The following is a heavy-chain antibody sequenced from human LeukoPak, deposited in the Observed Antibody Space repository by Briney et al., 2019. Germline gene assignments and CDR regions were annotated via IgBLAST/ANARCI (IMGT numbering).Heavy chain of an antibody. V-gene: IGHV3-66*01. J-gene: IGHJ4*02. CDR1: GFTVSSNY. CDR2: IYSGGST. CDR3: ANTYYGSGSYFAY. Sequence: GGSLRLSCAASGFTVSSNYMSWVRQAPGKGLEWVSVIYSGGSTYYADSVKGRFTISRDNSKNTLYLQMNSLRAEDTAVYYCANTYYGSGSYFAYWGQGTLVTVSS. D-gene: IGHD3-10*01.